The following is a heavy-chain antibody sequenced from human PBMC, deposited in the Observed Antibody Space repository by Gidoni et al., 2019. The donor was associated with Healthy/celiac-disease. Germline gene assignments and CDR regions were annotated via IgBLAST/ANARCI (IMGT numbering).Heavy chain of an antibody. J-gene: IGHJ3*02. CDR2: IIPIFGTA. CDR1: GGTFSSYA. Sequence: QVQLVQSGAEVRKPGSSVKVSCKASGGTFSSYAISWVRQAPGQGLEWMGGIIPIFGTANYAQKFQGRVTITADKSTSTAYMELSSLRSEDSAVYCCARGGDYYDTSGYYYAVDDAFDIWGQGTMVTVSS. V-gene: IGHV1-69*06. CDR3: ARGGDYYDTSGYYYAVDDAFDI. D-gene: IGHD3-22*01.